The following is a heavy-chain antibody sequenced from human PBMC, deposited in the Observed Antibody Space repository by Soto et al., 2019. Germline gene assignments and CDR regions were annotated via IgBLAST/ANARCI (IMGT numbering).Heavy chain of an antibody. CDR1: GYTFSTST. Sequence: LVQSGAEAKKPGASVKVSCKASGYTFSTSTISWVRQAPGQGLEWMGWIKAHSGNTTNAPKLQGRVTMTTDTSTSTASMALRSLTSEDTAMSYCAIADYGDDDYWGQGTLVTFSS. J-gene: IGHJ4*02. CDR2: IKAHSGNT. CDR3: AIADYGDDDY. D-gene: IGHD4-17*01. V-gene: IGHV1-18*04.